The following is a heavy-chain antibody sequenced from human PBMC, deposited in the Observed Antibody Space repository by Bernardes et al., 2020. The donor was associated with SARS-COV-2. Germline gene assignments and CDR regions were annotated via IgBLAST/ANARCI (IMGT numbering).Heavy chain of an antibody. Sequence: SETLTLTCTVSGDSVSSSSYFWGWIRQPTGKGLEWIGSIYSGGITYYNPSLKSRATISVDTSKNQFSLQLTSVTAADTAMYYCASTPVTMILVVITYYYFGLWGRGTLVTVSS. V-gene: IGHV4-39*01. CDR3: ASTPVTMILVVITYYYFGL. CDR2: IYSGGIT. CDR1: GDSVSSSSYF. J-gene: IGHJ2*01. D-gene: IGHD3-22*01.